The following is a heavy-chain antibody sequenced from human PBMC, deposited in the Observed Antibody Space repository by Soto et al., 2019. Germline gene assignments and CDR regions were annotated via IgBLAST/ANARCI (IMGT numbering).Heavy chain of an antibody. CDR1: GFTVSSNY. D-gene: IGHD3-10*01. J-gene: IGHJ4*02. Sequence: GGSLRLSCAASGFTVSSNYMSWVRQAPGKGLEWVSVFYSGGNTYYADSVKGRFTISRDSSKNTLYLQMNSLRAEDTAVYYSARVTRGVRQYYFGYWGQGSLVTVSS. CDR2: FYSGGNT. V-gene: IGHV3-53*01. CDR3: ARVTRGVRQYYFGY.